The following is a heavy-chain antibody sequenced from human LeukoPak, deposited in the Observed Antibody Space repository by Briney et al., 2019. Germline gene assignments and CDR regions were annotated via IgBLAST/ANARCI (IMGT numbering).Heavy chain of an antibody. J-gene: IGHJ4*02. CDR2: ISWNSNNI. CDR1: GFTFDDYA. Sequence: PGRSLRLSCVASGFTFDDYAMHWVRQAPGKGLEWVSGISWNSNNIDYADSVKGRFTISRDNAKNSLYLQMNSLRAEDMALYHCAKDSGVVPAAQTYFDYWGQGTLVTVSS. D-gene: IGHD2-2*01. V-gene: IGHV3-9*03. CDR3: AKDSGVVPAAQTYFDY.